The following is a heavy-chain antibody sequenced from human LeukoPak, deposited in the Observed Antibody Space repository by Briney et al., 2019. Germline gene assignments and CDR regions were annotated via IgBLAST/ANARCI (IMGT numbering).Heavy chain of an antibody. CDR3: ALRSITMVRGVNQLDY. D-gene: IGHD3-10*01. J-gene: IGHJ4*02. CDR2: IRAYNGNT. Sequence: ASVKVSCKASGYTFTSYGTSWVRQAPGQGLEWMGWIRAYNGNTNYAQKLQGRVTMTTDTSTSTAYMELRSLRSDDTAVYYCALRSITMVRGVNQLDYWGQGTLVTVSS. V-gene: IGHV1-18*01. CDR1: GYTFTSYG.